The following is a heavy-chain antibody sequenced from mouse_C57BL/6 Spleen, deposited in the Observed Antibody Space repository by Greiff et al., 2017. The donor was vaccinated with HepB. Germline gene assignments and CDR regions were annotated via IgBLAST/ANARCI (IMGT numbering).Heavy chain of an antibody. CDR3: ARDEYGSSSAWFAY. D-gene: IGHD1-1*01. J-gene: IGHJ3*01. CDR2: IDPSDSYT. V-gene: IGHV1-69*01. Sequence: QVQLQQPGAELVMPGASVKLSCKASGYTFTSYWMHWVKQRPGQGLEWIGEIDPSDSYTNYNQKFKGKSTLTVDKSSSTAYMQLSSLTSEDSAVYYCARDEYGSSSAWFAYWGQGTLVTVSA. CDR1: GYTFTSYW.